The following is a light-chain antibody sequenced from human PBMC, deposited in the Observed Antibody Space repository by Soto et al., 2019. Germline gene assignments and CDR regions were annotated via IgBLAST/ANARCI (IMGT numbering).Light chain of an antibody. V-gene: IGKV3D-11*02. CDR3: QQRKNWQVT. Sequence: EIVMTQSPATLSVSPWEGATLSCRASQSVSSKLAWYQQKPGQSPRLLIYDASNRATGIPARFTGSGSETDFTLTISSLEAEDFAVYYCQQRKNWQVTFGQGTRLEIK. CDR1: QSVSSK. J-gene: IGKJ5*01. CDR2: DAS.